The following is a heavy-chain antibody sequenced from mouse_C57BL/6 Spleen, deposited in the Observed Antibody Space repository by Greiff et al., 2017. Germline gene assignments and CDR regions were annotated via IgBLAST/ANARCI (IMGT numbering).Heavy chain of an antibody. CDR1: GYSFTGYY. J-gene: IGHJ3*01. D-gene: IGHD2-5*01. CDR2: INPRTGGT. CDR3: ARPTYYSNYFFAY. Sequence: VQLQQSGPELVKPGASVKISCKASGYSFTGYYMNWVKQSPEKSLEWIGEINPRTGGTTYNQKFKAKATLTVDKSSSTAYMQLKSLTSEDSAVYYCARPTYYSNYFFAYWGQGTLVTVSA. V-gene: IGHV1-42*01.